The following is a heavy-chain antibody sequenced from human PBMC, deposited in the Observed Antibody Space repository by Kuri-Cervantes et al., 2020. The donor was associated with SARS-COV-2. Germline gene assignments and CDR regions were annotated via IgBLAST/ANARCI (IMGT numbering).Heavy chain of an antibody. Sequence: ASVKVSCKASGYTLTSYGISWVRQAPGQGLEWMGIINPSGGSTSYAQKFQGRVTMTRGTSTSTVYVELSSLRSEDTAVYYCARGPLGSYDFWSGYYHNYDYWGQGTLVTVSS. D-gene: IGHD3-3*01. CDR3: ARGPLGSYDFWSGYYHNYDY. J-gene: IGHJ4*02. CDR2: INPSGGST. CDR1: GYTLTSYG. V-gene: IGHV1-46*01.